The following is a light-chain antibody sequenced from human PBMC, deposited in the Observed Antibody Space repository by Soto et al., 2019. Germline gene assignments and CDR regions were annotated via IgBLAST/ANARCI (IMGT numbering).Light chain of an antibody. CDR2: KAS. J-gene: IGKJ1*01. CDR3: QQYNSYWT. Sequence: DIQMTQSPSTLSASVGDRVTITCRASQSISTWLAWYQQKPGKASNLLIYKASSLESGVPSRFSGSGSGTEFTLTISSLQPDDFATYYCQQYNSYWTFGQGTKVEIK. CDR1: QSISTW. V-gene: IGKV1-5*03.